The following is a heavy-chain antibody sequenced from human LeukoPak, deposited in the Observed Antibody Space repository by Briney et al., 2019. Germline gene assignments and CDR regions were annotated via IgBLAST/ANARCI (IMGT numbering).Heavy chain of an antibody. V-gene: IGHV3-23*01. CDR3: ARNQQLGGHSYYYYGMDV. Sequence: PGGSLRLSCVGSGFTSRAYALTWARQAPGKGLEWVSGISGGGVTTYYADSVKGRFTISRDNSKNTLYLQMNSLRADDTAIYYCARNQQLGGHSYYYYGMDVWGQGTTFTVSS. D-gene: IGHD3-16*01. CDR1: GFTSRAYA. J-gene: IGHJ6*02. CDR2: ISGGGVTT.